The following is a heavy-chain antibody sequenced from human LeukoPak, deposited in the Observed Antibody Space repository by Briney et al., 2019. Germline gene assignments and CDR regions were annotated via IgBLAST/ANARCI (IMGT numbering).Heavy chain of an antibody. D-gene: IGHD5-24*01. CDR1: GFTFSSYA. CDR3: SRGIDGYDSIVDY. CDR2: LWYDGSNK. J-gene: IGHJ4*02. V-gene: IGHV3-33*01. Sequence: GGSLRLSCAASGFTFSSYAMHWVRQAPGKGLEWVAVLWYDGSNKYYADSVKGRFTISRDSSKNTLYLQMNSLRVEDTAVYYCSRGIDGYDSIVDYWGQGTLVTVS.